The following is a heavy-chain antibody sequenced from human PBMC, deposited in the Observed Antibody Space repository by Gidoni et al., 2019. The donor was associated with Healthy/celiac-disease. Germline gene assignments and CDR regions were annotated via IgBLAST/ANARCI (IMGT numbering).Heavy chain of an antibody. D-gene: IGHD3-10*01. Sequence: FYGDSVKGRFTISRDNSKNTLYLQMNSLRAEDTAVYYCADLLSRALYYMDVWGKGTTVTVSS. CDR3: ADLLSRALYYMDV. V-gene: IGHV3-23*01. J-gene: IGHJ6*03.